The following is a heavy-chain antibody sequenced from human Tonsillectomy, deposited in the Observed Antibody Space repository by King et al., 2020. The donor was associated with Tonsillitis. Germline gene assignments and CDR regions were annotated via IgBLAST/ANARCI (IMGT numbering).Heavy chain of an antibody. CDR2: IYHSGST. CDR3: ASHHPHDLYCSSTSCYLGWFDP. CDR1: GYSISSGYY. V-gene: IGHV4-38-2*01. D-gene: IGHD2-2*01. J-gene: IGHJ5*02. Sequence: QLQESGPGLVKPSETLSLTCAVSGYSISSGYYWGWIRQPPGKGLEWIGSIYHSGSTYYNPSLKSRVTISVDTSKNQFSLKLSSVTAADTAVYYCASHHPHDLYCSSTSCYLGWFDPWGQGTLVTVSS.